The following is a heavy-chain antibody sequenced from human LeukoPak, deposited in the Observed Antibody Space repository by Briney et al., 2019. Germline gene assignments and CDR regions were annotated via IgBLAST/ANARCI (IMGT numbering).Heavy chain of an antibody. V-gene: IGHV4-59*01. CDR1: GGSISSYY. CDR2: IYYTGST. CDR3: ARAAGSGWFGIDY. Sequence: SETLSLTCTVSGGSISSYYWSWIRQPPGKGLEWIGYIYYTGSTNYTPSLKSRVTMSVDTSKNQFSLKLNSVTAADTAVYYCARAAGSGWFGIDYWGQGTLVTVSS. J-gene: IGHJ4*02. D-gene: IGHD6-19*01.